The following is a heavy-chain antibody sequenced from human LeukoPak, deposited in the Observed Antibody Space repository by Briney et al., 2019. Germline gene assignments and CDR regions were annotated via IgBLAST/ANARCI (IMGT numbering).Heavy chain of an antibody. J-gene: IGHJ4*02. CDR1: GYTLTDLS. D-gene: IGHD6-13*01. Sequence: ASVKVSCKVSGYTLTDLSMHWVRQAPGKGLEWMGGFDPEVGETIYAQKFQGRVTMTEDTSTETAYMELSSLISDDTAVYYCATDSAGNGVEFDYWGRGTLITVSS. CDR2: FDPEVGET. V-gene: IGHV1-24*01. CDR3: ATDSAGNGVEFDY.